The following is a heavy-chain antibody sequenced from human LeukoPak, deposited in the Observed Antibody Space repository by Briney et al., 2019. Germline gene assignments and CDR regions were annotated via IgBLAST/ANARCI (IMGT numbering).Heavy chain of an antibody. CDR2: MNPNSGNT. V-gene: IGHV1-8*01. Sequence: ASVKVSCKASGYTFTSYDINWVRQATGQGLEWMGWMNPNSGNTGYAQKFQGRVTMTRNTSISTAYMELSSLRSEDTAVYYCARGQGCSGGSCYDAFDIWGQGTIVTVSS. CDR1: GYTFTSYD. J-gene: IGHJ3*02. D-gene: IGHD2-15*01. CDR3: ARGQGCSGGSCYDAFDI.